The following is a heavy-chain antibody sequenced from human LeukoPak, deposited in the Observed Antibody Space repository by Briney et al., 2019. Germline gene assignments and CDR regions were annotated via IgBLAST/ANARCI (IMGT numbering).Heavy chain of an antibody. CDR1: GESLNSYY. J-gene: IGHJ3*02. V-gene: IGHV4-34*01. CDR2: IFDGKSI. Sequence: SETLSLTCAVYGESLNSYYWSWIRQSPGKGLEWIGDIFDGKSINYNPSLKSRVTISVDTSKNQFSLKLSSVTAADTAVYYCARGKPRRYNWNAGPDAFDIWGQGTMVTVSS. CDR3: ARGKPRRYNWNAGPDAFDI. D-gene: IGHD1-1*01.